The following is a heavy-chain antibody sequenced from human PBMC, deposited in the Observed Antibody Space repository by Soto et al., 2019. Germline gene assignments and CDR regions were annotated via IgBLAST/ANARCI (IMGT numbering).Heavy chain of an antibody. CDR3: ARTSIGEAATRDIDY. J-gene: IGHJ4*02. D-gene: IGHD2-15*01. CDR1: GVSVRSSDYY. V-gene: IGHV4-30-4*01. Sequence: QVQLQESGPGLVKPSQTLSLTCSVSGVSVRSSDYYWTWVRQPPGKGLEWIGYIYYSESAYYNPSLKSRVTMSVDTSKNQFSVTLSSVTAADTAVYYCARTSIGEAATRDIDYWGQGTLVTVSS. CDR2: IYYSESA.